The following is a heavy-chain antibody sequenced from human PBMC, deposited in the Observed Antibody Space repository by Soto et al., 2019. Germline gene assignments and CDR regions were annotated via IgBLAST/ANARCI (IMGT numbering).Heavy chain of an antibody. CDR3: ARGSSGWYRWFDP. D-gene: IGHD6-19*01. J-gene: IGHJ5*02. Sequence: QVQLQQWGAGLLKPSETLSLTCAVYGGSFSGYYWSWIRQPPGKGLEWIGEINHSGSTNYNPSLKSRVTIPVDTSKNQFSLKLSSVTAADTAVYYCARGSSGWYRWFDPWGQGTLVTVSS. V-gene: IGHV4-34*01. CDR1: GGSFSGYY. CDR2: INHSGST.